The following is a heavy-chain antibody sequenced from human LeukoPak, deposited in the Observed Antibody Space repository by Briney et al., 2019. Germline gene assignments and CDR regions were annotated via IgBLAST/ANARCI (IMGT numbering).Heavy chain of an antibody. J-gene: IGHJ4*02. D-gene: IGHD3-22*01. V-gene: IGHV4-30-4*01. Sequence: SQTLSLTCSVSGGSMNSGDDCWSWVRQPPGKGLEWIGYIYHSGSAYYSPSLKSRVTISVDSSKNQFSLKLASVTAADTAMYFCAGETLFEYESGGYHERYYFDYWGQGILVTVSS. CDR1: GGSMNSGDDC. CDR3: AGETLFEYESGGYHERYYFDY. CDR2: IYHSGSA.